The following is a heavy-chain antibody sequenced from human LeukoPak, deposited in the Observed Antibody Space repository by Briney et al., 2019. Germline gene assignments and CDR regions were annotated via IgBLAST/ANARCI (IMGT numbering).Heavy chain of an antibody. D-gene: IGHD3-3*01. V-gene: IGHV3-7*05. CDR3: AREREYDFWSGYYPSVDY. J-gene: IGHJ4*02. CDR1: GFTFSSYW. Sequence: GGSLRLSCAASGFTFSSYWMSWVRQAPGKGLEWVANIKQDGSEKYYVDSVKGRFTISRDNAKNSLYLQMNSLRAEDTAVYYCAREREYDFWSGYYPSVDYWGQGTLVTVSS. CDR2: IKQDGSEK.